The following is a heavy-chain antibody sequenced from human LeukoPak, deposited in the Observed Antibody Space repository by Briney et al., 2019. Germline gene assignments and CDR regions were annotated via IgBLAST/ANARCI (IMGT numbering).Heavy chain of an antibody. V-gene: IGHV3-23*01. CDR1: GFTFSGSA. J-gene: IGHJ4*02. Sequence: GGSLRLSCAASGFTFSGSAMHWVRQAPGKGLEWVSSISASGVMTYYADSVKGRFTVSRDNSKNSLYLQMKSLTAADTAVYYCAKDRSIGTYYTFDHWGQGTLVSVSS. D-gene: IGHD1-26*01. CDR2: ISASGVMT. CDR3: AKDRSIGTYYTFDH.